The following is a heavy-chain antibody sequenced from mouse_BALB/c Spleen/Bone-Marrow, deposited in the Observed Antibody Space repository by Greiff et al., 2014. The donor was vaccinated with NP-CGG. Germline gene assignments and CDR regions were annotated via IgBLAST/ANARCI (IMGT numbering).Heavy chain of an antibody. Sequence: VQLKESGSEMVKPGASVKMSCKASGYTFTSYVMHWMKQKPGQGLEWIGYINPYNDGTKYNETFKGKATLTSDKSSSTAYMDLSSLTSEDSAVYFCARSEYFGGSYDYWGQGTTLTVSS. CDR2: INPYNDGT. D-gene: IGHD1-1*01. CDR1: GYTFTSYV. J-gene: IGHJ2*01. CDR3: ARSEYFGGSYDY. V-gene: IGHV1-14*01.